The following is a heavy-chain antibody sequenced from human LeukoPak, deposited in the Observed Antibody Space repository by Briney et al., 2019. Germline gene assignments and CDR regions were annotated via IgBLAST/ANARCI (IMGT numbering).Heavy chain of an antibody. D-gene: IGHD4-17*01. V-gene: IGHV3-21*01. CDR1: GFTFSSYS. CDR2: ISSSTYI. J-gene: IGHJ4*02. CDR3: AKDRGTTHYGDHDS. Sequence: GGSLRLSCAASGFTFSSYSMNWVRQAPGKGLEWVSSISSSTYIYYADSVKGRFTISRDNAKNSLYLQMNSLRAEDTAIYYCAKDRGTTHYGDHDSWGQGILVTVSS.